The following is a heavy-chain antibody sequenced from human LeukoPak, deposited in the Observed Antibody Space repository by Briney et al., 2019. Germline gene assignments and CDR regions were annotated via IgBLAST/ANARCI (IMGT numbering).Heavy chain of an antibody. Sequence: QSGGSLRLSCAASGFSFSTFSMNWVRQAPGKGLEWVSYIGSSSGSIYYADSVKGRFTVSRDNAKNSLYLQMNSLRAEDTAVYYCASILTGIFDGCRWGQGILVTVSS. CDR2: IGSSSGSI. D-gene: IGHD3-9*01. J-gene: IGHJ4*02. CDR3: ASILTGIFDGCR. CDR1: GFSFSTFS. V-gene: IGHV3-48*04.